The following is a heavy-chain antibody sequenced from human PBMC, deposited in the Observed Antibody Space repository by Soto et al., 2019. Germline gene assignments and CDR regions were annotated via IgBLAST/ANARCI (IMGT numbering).Heavy chain of an antibody. CDR2: IRSKAYGGTT. CDR1: GFTFGDYA. J-gene: IGHJ3*02. D-gene: IGHD3-22*01. Sequence: GGSLRLSCTASGFTFGDYAMSWFRQAPGKGLEWVGFIRSKAYGGTTEYAASVKGRFTISRDDSKSIAYLQMNSLKTEDTAVYYCTTYYYDSNAFDIWGQGTMVTVPS. V-gene: IGHV3-49*03. CDR3: TTYYYDSNAFDI.